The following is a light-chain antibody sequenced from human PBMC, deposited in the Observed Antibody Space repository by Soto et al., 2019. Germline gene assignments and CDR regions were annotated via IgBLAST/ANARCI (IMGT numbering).Light chain of an antibody. V-gene: IGKV1-39*01. CDR1: QNITMY. CDR2: AAS. Sequence: DIQMTQSPSSLSASVGDRVTITCRASQNITMYVNWYQQKLGKVPKLLIYAASSLQSGVPSRFSADRLGTHFTLTISSLHREDFATYYFKQSSSSTPVTFRHGTNVDIK. CDR3: KQSSSSTPVT. J-gene: IGKJ3*01.